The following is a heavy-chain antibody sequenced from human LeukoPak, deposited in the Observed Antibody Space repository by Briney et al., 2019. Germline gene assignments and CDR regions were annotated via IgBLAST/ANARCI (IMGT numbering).Heavy chain of an antibody. CDR3: AKSGIRGYYDSSGTGDYFDY. J-gene: IGHJ4*02. CDR1: GFTFSSYG. V-gene: IGHV3-30*18. D-gene: IGHD3-22*01. CDR2: ISYDGSNK. Sequence: SGGSLRLSCAASGFTFSSYGMHWVRQAPGKGLEWVAVISYDGSNKYYADSVKGRFTISRDNSKNTLYLQMNSLRAEDTAVYYCAKSGIRGYYDSSGTGDYFDYWGQGTLVTVSS.